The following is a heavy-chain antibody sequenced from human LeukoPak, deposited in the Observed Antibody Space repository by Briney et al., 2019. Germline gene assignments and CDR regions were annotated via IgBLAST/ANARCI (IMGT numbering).Heavy chain of an antibody. CDR1: GFTFSSYG. D-gene: IGHD1-26*01. V-gene: IGHV3-30*02. CDR3: AKRRVTWELLPTYFDS. CDR2: IRYDGSNK. Sequence: PGGSLRLSCAASGFTFSSYGMHWVRQAPGKGLEWVAFIRYDGSNKYYADSVKGRFTISRDNSENTLHLQMNSLRAEDTAVYYCAKRRVTWELLPTYFDSWGQGTLVTVSS. J-gene: IGHJ4*02.